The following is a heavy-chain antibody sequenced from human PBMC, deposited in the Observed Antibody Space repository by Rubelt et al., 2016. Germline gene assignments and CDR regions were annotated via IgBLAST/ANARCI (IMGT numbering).Heavy chain of an antibody. J-gene: IGHJ4*02. V-gene: IGHV4-39*01. CDR2: IYYSGST. CDR3: ARRVDTLYYFDY. Sequence: QLQLQESGPGLVKPSETLSLTCTVSGGSISSSSYYWGWIRQPPGKGLEWIGSIYYSGSTFHNPSLKSRVTISVDTSKNQFSLKLSSVAAADTAVYYCARRVDTLYYFDYWGQGTLVTVSS. CDR1: GGSISSSSYY.